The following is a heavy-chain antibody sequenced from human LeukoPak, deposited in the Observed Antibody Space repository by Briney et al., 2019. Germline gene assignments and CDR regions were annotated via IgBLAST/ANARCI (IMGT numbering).Heavy chain of an antibody. J-gene: IGHJ4*02. CDR2: IYYSGST. Sequence: SETLSLTCTVSGGSISSYYWSWIRQPPGKGLEWIGYIYYSGSTNYNPSLKSRVTTSVDTSKNQFSLKLSSVTAADTAVYYCARTYYYDSAPDYWGQGTLVTVSS. V-gene: IGHV4-59*01. D-gene: IGHD3-22*01. CDR3: ARTYYYDSAPDY. CDR1: GGSISSYY.